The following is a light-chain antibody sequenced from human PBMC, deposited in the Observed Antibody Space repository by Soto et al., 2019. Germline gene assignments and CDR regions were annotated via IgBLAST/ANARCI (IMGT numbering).Light chain of an antibody. CDR3: QQLNSYPLT. Sequence: IQLTQSPSSLSASVGDRVTITCRASQGISSYLAWYQQKTGKAPKLLIYAASTLKSGVPSRFSGSGSGTDFTLTISSLQPEDFATYYCQQLNSYPLTFGPGTKVDIK. CDR1: QGISSY. J-gene: IGKJ3*01. CDR2: AAS. V-gene: IGKV1-9*01.